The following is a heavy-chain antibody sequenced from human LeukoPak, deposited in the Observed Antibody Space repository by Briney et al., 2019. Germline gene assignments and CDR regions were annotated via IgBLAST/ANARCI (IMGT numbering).Heavy chain of an antibody. CDR3: AKDKGHTVATIMGVGDY. CDR2: ISSSGSTI. D-gene: IGHD5-12*01. Sequence: GGSLRLSCAASGFTFSSYEMNWVRQAPGKGLEWVSYISSSGSTIYYADSVKGRSTISRDNSKNTVYLQMNSLRAEDTAVYYCAKDKGHTVATIMGVGDYWGQGTLVTVSS. J-gene: IGHJ4*02. V-gene: IGHV3-48*03. CDR1: GFTFSSYE.